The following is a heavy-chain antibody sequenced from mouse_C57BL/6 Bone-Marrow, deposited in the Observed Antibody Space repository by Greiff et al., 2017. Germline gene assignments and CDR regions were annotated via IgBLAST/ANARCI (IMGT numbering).Heavy chain of an antibody. CDR1: EYEFPSHD. CDR3: ARHEDYYGSSLYFDV. CDR2: INSDGGST. J-gene: IGHJ1*03. V-gene: IGHV5-2*01. Sequence: EVQVVESGGGLVQPGESLKLSCESNEYEFPSHDMSWVRKTPEKRLELVAAINSDGGSTYYPDTMERRFIISRDNTKQTPSLQLSSLRSEDTALYYCARHEDYYGSSLYFDVWGTGTTVTVSS. D-gene: IGHD1-1*01.